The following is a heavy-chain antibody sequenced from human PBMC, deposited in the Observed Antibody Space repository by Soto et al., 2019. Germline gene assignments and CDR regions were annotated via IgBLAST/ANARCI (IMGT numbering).Heavy chain of an antibody. CDR1: GFTFSNYA. J-gene: IGHJ4*02. CDR3: AKEGHLVCVSECYLDY. V-gene: IGHV3-23*01. D-gene: IGHD2-8*01. CDR2: ISGNGGKT. Sequence: GGSLRLSCAASGFTFSNYAMRWVRQAPGKGLEWVSTISGNGGKTYYAASVKGRFTISRANYRNTVYLQMNSLRAEDTAVYYCAKEGHLVCVSECYLDYWGQGTLVTVSS.